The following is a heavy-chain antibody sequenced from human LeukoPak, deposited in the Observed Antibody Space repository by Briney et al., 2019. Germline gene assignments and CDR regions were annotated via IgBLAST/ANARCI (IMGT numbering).Heavy chain of an antibody. CDR1: GYTFTSYD. D-gene: IGHD4-23*01. V-gene: IGHV1-8*01. CDR2: MNPNSGNT. CDR3: AKDVGSYYGGKAGFDY. J-gene: IGHJ4*02. Sequence: ASVKVSCKASGYTFTSYDINWVRQATGQGLEWMGWMNPNSGNTGYAQKFQGRVTMTRNTSISTAYMELSSLRSEDTAVYYCAKDVGSYYGGKAGFDYWGQGTLVTVSS.